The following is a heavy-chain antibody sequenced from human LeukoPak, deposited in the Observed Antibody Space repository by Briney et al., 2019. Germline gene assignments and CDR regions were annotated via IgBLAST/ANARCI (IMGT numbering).Heavy chain of an antibody. CDR2: ISYDGSNK. CDR1: GFTFSSYA. CDR3: ARDREWLVRLDY. D-gene: IGHD6-19*01. Sequence: GGSLRLSCAASGFTFSSYAMHWVRQAPGKGLEWVAVISYDGSNKCYADSVKGRFTISRDNSKNTLYLQMNSLRAEDTAVYYCARDREWLVRLDYWGQGTLVTVSS. V-gene: IGHV3-30-3*01. J-gene: IGHJ4*02.